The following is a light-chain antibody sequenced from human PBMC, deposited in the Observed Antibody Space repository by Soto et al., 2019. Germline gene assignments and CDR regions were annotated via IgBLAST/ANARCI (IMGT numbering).Light chain of an antibody. CDR2: DVS. Sequence: QSALTQPASVSGSPGQSITISCTGTSSDVGGYNYVSWYQQQPGKAPKLMIYDVSNRPSGVSNRFSGSKSGNTASLTISGLQAEDEADYYCNSYTRSSTRVFGGGTKLTVL. J-gene: IGLJ3*02. CDR1: SSDVGGYNY. CDR3: NSYTRSSTRV. V-gene: IGLV2-14*03.